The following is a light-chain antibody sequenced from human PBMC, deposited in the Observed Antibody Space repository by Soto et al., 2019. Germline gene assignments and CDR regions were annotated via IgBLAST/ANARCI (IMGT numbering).Light chain of an antibody. CDR2: GDN. V-gene: IGLV1-47*02. J-gene: IGLJ2*01. CDR1: SSNIGSNY. CDR3: AVWDDSLSGPV. Sequence: QAVVTQPPSASGTPGQWATIACSGSSSNIGSNYVYWYQQLPGTAPKFLIYGDNQRPSGGPDRFSGSKSRTSAYLAISGLRSEDEAVYYCAVWDDSLSGPVFGGGTKLTVL.